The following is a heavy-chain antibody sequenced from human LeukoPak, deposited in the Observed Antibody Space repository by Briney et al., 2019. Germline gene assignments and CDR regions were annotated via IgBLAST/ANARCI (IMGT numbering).Heavy chain of an antibody. CDR3: ARRAAGNYYYYYYMDV. J-gene: IGHJ6*03. V-gene: IGHV3-48*03. CDR1: GFTFSSYE. D-gene: IGHD6-13*01. CDR2: ISSSGSTI. Sequence: GGSLRLSRAASGFTFSSYEMNWVRQAPGKGLEWVSYISSSGSTICYADSVKGRFTISRDNAKNSLYLQMNSLRAEDTAVYYCARRAAGNYYYYYYMDVWGKGTTVTVSS.